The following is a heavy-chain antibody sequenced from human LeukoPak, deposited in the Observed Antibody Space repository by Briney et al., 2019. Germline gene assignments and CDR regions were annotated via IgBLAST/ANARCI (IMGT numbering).Heavy chain of an antibody. D-gene: IGHD2-2*01. CDR1: GFTFSSSW. CDR3: ARCRFSGTSCDFDS. Sequence: GGSLRLSCVASGFTFSSSWMSWVRQAPGRGLEWVANIKQDESQKYYVDSVKGRLTVSRDNAKNSLYLQMNSLRAEDTAVYYCARCRFSGTSCDFDSWGQGTLVIVSS. CDR2: IKQDESQK. J-gene: IGHJ4*02. V-gene: IGHV3-7*03.